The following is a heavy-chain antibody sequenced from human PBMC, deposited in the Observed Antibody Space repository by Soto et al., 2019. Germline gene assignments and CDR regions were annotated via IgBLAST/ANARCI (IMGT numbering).Heavy chain of an antibody. CDR3: ARQKQQLRFRPFDP. J-gene: IGHJ5*02. Sequence: PSETLSLTCTVSGGSISSSSYYWGWIRQPPGKGLEWIGSIYYSGSTYYNPSLKSRVTISVDTSKNQFSLKLSSVTAADTAVYYCARQKQQLRFRPFDPWGQRTLVTVSS. V-gene: IGHV4-39*01. CDR2: IYYSGST. CDR1: GGSISSSSYY. D-gene: IGHD6-13*01.